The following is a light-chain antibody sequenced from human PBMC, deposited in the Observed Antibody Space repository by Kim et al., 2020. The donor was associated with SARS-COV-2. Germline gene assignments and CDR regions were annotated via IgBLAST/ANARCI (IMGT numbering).Light chain of an antibody. J-gene: IGKJ5*01. V-gene: IGKV3-20*01. CDR3: QQYGNSPIT. CDR2: GAS. Sequence: SPGERATLSCRASQSVSGSYLAWYQQKPGQAPRLLIYGASNRATGIPDRFSGGGSGTAFTLTISRLEPEDFAMYYCQQYGNSPITFGQGTRLEIK. CDR1: QSVSGSY.